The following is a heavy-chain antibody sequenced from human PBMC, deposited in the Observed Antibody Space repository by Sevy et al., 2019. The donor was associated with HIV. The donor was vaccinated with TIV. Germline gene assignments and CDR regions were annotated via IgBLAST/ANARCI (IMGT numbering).Heavy chain of an antibody. CDR2: ISSSGSTI. CDR3: ARDSSPPYYDFWSGHRYYYYGMDV. Sequence: GGSLRLSCAASGFTFSDYYMSWIRQAPGKGLEWVSYISSSGSTIYYADSVKGRFNISRDNAKNSLYLQMNSLRAEDTAVYYCARDSSPPYYDFWSGHRYYYYGMDVWGQGTTVTVSS. D-gene: IGHD3-3*01. J-gene: IGHJ6*02. V-gene: IGHV3-11*04. CDR1: GFTFSDYY.